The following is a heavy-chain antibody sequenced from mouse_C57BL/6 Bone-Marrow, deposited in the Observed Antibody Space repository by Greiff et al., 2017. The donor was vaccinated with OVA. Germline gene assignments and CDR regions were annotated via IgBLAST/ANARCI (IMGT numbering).Heavy chain of an antibody. Sequence: EVKVVESGGGLVQSGRSLRLSCATSGFTFSDFYMAWVRQAPGKGLEWIAASRNKANDSTTEYSASVKGRLTVSRSTSQSILNLQMNALRAEDTAIDYWARDDSYRYAMDYWGQGTSVTVSS. CDR1: GFTFSDFY. D-gene: IGHD2-12*01. CDR3: ARDDSYRYAMDY. J-gene: IGHJ4*01. V-gene: IGHV7-1*01. CDR2: SRNKANDSTT.